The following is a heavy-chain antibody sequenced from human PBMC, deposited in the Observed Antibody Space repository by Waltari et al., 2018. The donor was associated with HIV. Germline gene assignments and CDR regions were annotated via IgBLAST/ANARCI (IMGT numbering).Heavy chain of an antibody. D-gene: IGHD6-13*01. CDR1: AFHLSTHG. J-gene: IGHJ4*02. CDR3: ARKYSSSWGAPFDY. V-gene: IGHV3-33*01. CDR2: IWYDGSKK. Sequence: QVQLVSSGGGVVHPGRSLRLSCATSAFHLSTHGMHWVSQAPGKGLEWVTVIWYDGSKKYYADSVKGRFTISRDNSKNTLYLQMNSLRIEDTAVYYCARKYSSSWGAPFDYWGQGTLVTVSS.